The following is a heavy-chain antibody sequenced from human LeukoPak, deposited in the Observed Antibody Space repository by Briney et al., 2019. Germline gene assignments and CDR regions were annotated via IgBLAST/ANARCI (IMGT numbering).Heavy chain of an antibody. CDR2: ISGSGGST. V-gene: IGHV3-23*01. D-gene: IGHD2-2*01. CDR3: AKSPRYCSSTSCYSIFDY. J-gene: IGHJ4*02. CDR1: GFTFSSYA. Sequence: PGGSLRLSCAASGFTFSSYAMSWVRQAPGKGLEWVSAISGSGGSTYYADSVKGRLTISRDNSKNTLYLQMNSLRAEDTAVYYCAKSPRYCSSTSCYSIFDYWGQGTLVTVSS.